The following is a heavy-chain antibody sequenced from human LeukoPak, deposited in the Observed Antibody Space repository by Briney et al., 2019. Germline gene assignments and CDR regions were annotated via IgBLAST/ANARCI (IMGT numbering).Heavy chain of an antibody. CDR2: ISNSGST. CDR3: GRDALVGYFSYYYMDV. V-gene: IGHV4-59*11. J-gene: IGHJ6*03. D-gene: IGHD2-15*01. CDR1: GGSISSHY. Sequence: SETLSLTCTVSGGSISSHYWTWIRQSPVKGLEWIGDISNSGSTSYNPSLKSRVTVSIDTSKNQFSLKLSSVTAADTAVYYCGRDALVGYFSYYYMDVWGKGTTVTVSS.